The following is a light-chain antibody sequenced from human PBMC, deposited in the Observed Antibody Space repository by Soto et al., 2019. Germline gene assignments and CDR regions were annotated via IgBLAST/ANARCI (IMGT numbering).Light chain of an antibody. CDR2: GAS. CDR1: QSVSST. Sequence: EIVMTQSPATLSVSPGERATLACSASQSVSSTLAWYQHKPGQAPRLLIYGASTRATGIPATFSGSGSGTGFALNISSLQSEDFAVYYCQKYTNWPPMYTFGQGTKLEIK. CDR3: QKYTNWPPMYT. J-gene: IGKJ2*01. V-gene: IGKV3-15*01.